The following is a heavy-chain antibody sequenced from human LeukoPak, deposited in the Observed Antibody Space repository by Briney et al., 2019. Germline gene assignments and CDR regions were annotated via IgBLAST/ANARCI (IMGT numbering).Heavy chain of an antibody. V-gene: IGHV1-18*01. J-gene: IGHJ6*03. D-gene: IGHD2-15*01. CDR3: ARDWQERYRIYYYYYMDV. Sequence: PRASVKVSCKASGYTFTSYGISWVRQAPGQGLEWMGWISAYNGNTNYAQKLQGRVTMTTDTSTSTAYMELRSLRSDDTAVYYCARDWQERYRIYYYYYMDVWGKGTTVTVSS. CDR2: ISAYNGNT. CDR1: GYTFTSYG.